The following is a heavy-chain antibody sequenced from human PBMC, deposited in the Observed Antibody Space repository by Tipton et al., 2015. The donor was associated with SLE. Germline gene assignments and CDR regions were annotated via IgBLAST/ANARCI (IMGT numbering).Heavy chain of an antibody. D-gene: IGHD1-26*01. Sequence: TLSLTCSVSGGSVSSSNSYWGWIRQPPGERPAWIGSVYSSGNTYYNPSLKSQFTKSIDTSKNQFSLKLSSVAAADTAVYYCARHSGRFGDFFDYWGQGTLVTVSS. CDR2: VYSSGNT. CDR1: GGSVSSSNSY. J-gene: IGHJ4*02. CDR3: ARHSGRFGDFFDY. V-gene: IGHV4-39*01.